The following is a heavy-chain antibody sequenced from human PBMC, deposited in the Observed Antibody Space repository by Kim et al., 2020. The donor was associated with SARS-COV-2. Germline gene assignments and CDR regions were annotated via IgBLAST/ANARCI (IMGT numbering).Heavy chain of an antibody. V-gene: IGHV3-11*03. CDR3: ARSREGYYYYGMDV. Sequence: ADSVKGRFTISRDNAKNSLYLQMNSLRAEDTAVYYCARSREGYYYYGMDVWGQGTTVTVSS. D-gene: IGHD1-26*01. J-gene: IGHJ6*02.